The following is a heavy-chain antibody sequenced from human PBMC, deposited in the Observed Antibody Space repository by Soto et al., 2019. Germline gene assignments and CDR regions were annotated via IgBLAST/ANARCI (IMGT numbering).Heavy chain of an antibody. J-gene: IGHJ6*03. CDR1: GGSLSDYF. CDR2: VNHLGSI. CDR3: ARGGISHWAYFYYMDV. Sequence: SETLSLTCVVSGGSLSDYFWSWIRQPPGMALEWIGEVNHLGSINYNPSLKSRVTMSVDTSKNQFSLTINSVTAADTATYYCARGGISHWAYFYYMDVWDRGTTVTVSS. V-gene: IGHV4-34*01. D-gene: IGHD2-21*01.